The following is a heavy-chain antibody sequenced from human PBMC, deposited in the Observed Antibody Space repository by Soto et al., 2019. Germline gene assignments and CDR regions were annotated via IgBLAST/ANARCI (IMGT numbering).Heavy chain of an antibody. V-gene: IGHV3-23*01. D-gene: IGHD1-26*01. CDR2: ITDTGGDA. CDR3: ARGSKDYYPGSRIFDF. CDR1: GSTFGSRG. Sequence: PSGSLTLSSVASGSTFGSRGMSWGRQAPGEGLEWVSTITDTGGDAKYADSVRGRFTISRDNSKKTLYLQMSSLRADDSAVYFCARGSKDYYPGSRIFDFWGRGTLVTVSS. J-gene: IGHJ4*02.